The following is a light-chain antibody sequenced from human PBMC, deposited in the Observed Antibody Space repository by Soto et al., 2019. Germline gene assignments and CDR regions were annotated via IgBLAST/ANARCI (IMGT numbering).Light chain of an antibody. CDR2: DVS. Sequence: QSVLTQPASVFGSPGQSITISCTGTSNDVGGYNYVSWCQQHPGKAPKLMIYDVSNRPSGVSNRFSGSKSGNTASLTISGLQPEDEADYYCSSYSGSSTYVFGTGTKLTVL. V-gene: IGLV2-14*01. J-gene: IGLJ1*01. CDR1: SNDVGGYNY. CDR3: SSYSGSSTYV.